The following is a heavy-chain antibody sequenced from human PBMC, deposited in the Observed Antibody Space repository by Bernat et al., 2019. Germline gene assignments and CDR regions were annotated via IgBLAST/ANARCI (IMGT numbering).Heavy chain of an antibody. CDR2: IYYSGST. D-gene: IGHD3-16*01. Sequence: QLQLQESGPGLVKPSETLSLTCTVSGGSISSSSYYWGWIRQPPGKGLEWIGSIYYSGSTYYNPSLTSRVTISVDTSKNQFSLKLSSVTAADTAVYYCARHERGTGLGSAFDIWGQGTMVTVSS. CDR1: GGSISSSSYY. V-gene: IGHV4-39*01. J-gene: IGHJ3*02. CDR3: ARHERGTGLGSAFDI.